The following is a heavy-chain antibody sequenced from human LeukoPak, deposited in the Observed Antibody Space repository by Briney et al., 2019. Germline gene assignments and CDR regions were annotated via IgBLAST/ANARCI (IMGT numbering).Heavy chain of an antibody. J-gene: IGHJ4*02. D-gene: IGHD5-24*01. CDR3: ARDSAYDGYRGFLDY. CDR1: GFTFSNYH. V-gene: IGHV3-30-3*01. CDR2: ISYGVNTE. Sequence: PGGSLRLSCAASGFTFSNYHMYWVRQAPGEGLEWVAFISYGVNTEYYADSVEGRFSISRDNSKNTLYLQMNSLRTGDTAVYYCARDSAYDGYRGFLDYWGQGTLVTVSS.